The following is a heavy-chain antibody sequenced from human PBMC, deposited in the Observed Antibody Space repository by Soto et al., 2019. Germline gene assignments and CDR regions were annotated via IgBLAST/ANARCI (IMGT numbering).Heavy chain of an antibody. CDR1: GYSFTSYW. Sequence: GASLKISCKGSGYSFTSYWIGWVRQMPGKGLEWMGIIYPGDSDTRYSPSFQGQVTISADKSISTAYLQWSSLKASDTAMYYCARQEYYGSGSYWFYYYGMDVWGQGTAVTVSS. D-gene: IGHD3-10*01. CDR2: IYPGDSDT. V-gene: IGHV5-51*01. J-gene: IGHJ6*02. CDR3: ARQEYYGSGSYWFYYYGMDV.